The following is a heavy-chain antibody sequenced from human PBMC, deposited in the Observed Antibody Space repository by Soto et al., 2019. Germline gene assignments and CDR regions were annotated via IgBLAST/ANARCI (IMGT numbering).Heavy chain of an antibody. CDR3: ARQEIDYGDPLSDIDY. CDR1: GGSISSSSYY. J-gene: IGHJ4*02. V-gene: IGHV4-39*01. Sequence: PSETLSLTCTVSGGSISSSSYYWGWIRQPPGKGLEWIGSIYYSGSTYYNPSLKSRVTISVDTSKNQFSLKLSSVTAADTAVYYCARQEIDYGDPLSDIDYWGQGTLVTVSS. CDR2: IYYSGST. D-gene: IGHD4-17*01.